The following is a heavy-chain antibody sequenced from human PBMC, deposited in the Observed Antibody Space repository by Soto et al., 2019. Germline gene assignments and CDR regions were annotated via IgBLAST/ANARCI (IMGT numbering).Heavy chain of an antibody. Sequence: SETLSLTCTVSGGSISSYYWSWIRQPPGKGLEWIGYIYYSGNTNYNPSLNSRVTISVDTSKNQFSLKVSSVTAADTAVYYCARGPPLLWFGNYYYYYGMDVWGQGTTVTVSS. CDR1: GGSISSYY. D-gene: IGHD3-10*01. CDR3: ARGPPLLWFGNYYYYYGMDV. CDR2: IYYSGNT. J-gene: IGHJ6*02. V-gene: IGHV4-59*01.